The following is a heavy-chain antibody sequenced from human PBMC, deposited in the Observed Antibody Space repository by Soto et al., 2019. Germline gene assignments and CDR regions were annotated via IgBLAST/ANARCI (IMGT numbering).Heavy chain of an antibody. D-gene: IGHD6-13*01. CDR3: ARAVASAGSY. Sequence: VGSLRLSCAASGFTLSNYWMTWVRQAPGKGLEWVANINQDGSVKYYVDSVKGRFTISRDDAKNSLYLQMRSLRAEDTAVYYCARAVASAGSYWGQGTQVTVSS. V-gene: IGHV3-7*01. CDR1: GFTLSNYW. CDR2: INQDGSVK. J-gene: IGHJ4*02.